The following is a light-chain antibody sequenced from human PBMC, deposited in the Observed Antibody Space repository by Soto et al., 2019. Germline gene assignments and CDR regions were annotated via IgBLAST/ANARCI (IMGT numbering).Light chain of an antibody. CDR1: SSNIGAGYD. Sequence: QSVLTQPPSVSGAPGQRVTISCTGSSSNIGAGYDVHWYQQLPGTAPKLLIYGNSNRPSGVPDRFSGSKSGTSASLAITGXXXXXXXDXYCQSYXXXXXXXXFGXGT. CDR2: GNS. CDR3: QSYXXXXXXXX. V-gene: IGLV1-40*01. J-gene: IGLJ2*01.